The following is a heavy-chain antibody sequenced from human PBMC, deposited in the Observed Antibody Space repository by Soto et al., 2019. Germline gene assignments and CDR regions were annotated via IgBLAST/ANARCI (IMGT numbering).Heavy chain of an antibody. Sequence: EVQLVESGGGLVKPGGSLRLSCAASGFTFSSYSMNWVRQAPGKGLEWVSSISSSSSYIYYADSVKGRFTISRDNAKNSLYLQMNSLRAEDTAVYYCARDRRGYSGYDSASFDYWGQGTPVTVSS. CDR2: ISSSSSYI. D-gene: IGHD5-12*01. V-gene: IGHV3-21*01. J-gene: IGHJ4*02. CDR3: ARDRRGYSGYDSASFDY. CDR1: GFTFSSYS.